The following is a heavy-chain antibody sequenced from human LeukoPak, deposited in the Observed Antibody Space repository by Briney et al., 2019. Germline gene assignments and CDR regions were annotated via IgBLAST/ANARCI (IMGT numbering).Heavy chain of an antibody. J-gene: IGHJ4*02. CDR3: ARRIVVVVAATYIDY. V-gene: IGHV4-34*01. D-gene: IGHD2-15*01. CDR1: GGSFSGYY. CDR2: INHSGST. Sequence: SETLSLTCAVYGGSFSGYYWSWIRQPPGKGLEWIGEINHSGSTNYNPSLKSRVTISVDTSKNQLSLKLSSVTAADTAVYYCARRIVVVVAATYIDYWGQGTLVTVSS.